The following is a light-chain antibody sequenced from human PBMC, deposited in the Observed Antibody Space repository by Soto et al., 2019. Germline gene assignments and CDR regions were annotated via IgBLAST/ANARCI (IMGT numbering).Light chain of an antibody. J-gene: IGKJ4*01. CDR2: GAS. Sequence: EIVLTQSPATLSLSPGDGAALSCRASQSVSRFLAWYQQKPGQAPRLLIYGASNRATGIPNRFSGSGSGTDFTLNISSLEAEDVALYFCQQRITWPLTFGGGTKVEIK. CDR1: QSVSRF. V-gene: IGKV3-11*01. CDR3: QQRITWPLT.